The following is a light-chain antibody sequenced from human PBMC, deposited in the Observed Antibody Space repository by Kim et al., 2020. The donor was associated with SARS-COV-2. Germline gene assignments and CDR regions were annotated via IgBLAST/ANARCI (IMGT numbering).Light chain of an antibody. Sequence: PGERATLSCRASQNIDTYLAWYQQRPGQAPRLLVYDASNRATGVPDRFSGSGSGTDFTLTISSLGPEDFSIYYCQQRNSWPPAVTLGGGTKVDIK. CDR3: QQRNSWPPAVT. V-gene: IGKV3-11*01. J-gene: IGKJ4*01. CDR1: QNIDTY. CDR2: DAS.